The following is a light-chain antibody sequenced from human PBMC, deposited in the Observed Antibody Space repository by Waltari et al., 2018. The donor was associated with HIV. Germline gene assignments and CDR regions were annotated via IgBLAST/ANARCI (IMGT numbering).Light chain of an antibody. CDR1: QRISGN. V-gene: IGKV3-15*01. Sequence: EIVMTQSPATLSVSPGERATLSCRASQRISGNLAWYQQKPGQAPRLLIYGASTRATGIPARFRGSGSRTEFTLTISSLQSEDFAIYYCQQYNNGLTFGGGTKVEIK. CDR2: GAS. CDR3: QQYNNGLT. J-gene: IGKJ4*01.